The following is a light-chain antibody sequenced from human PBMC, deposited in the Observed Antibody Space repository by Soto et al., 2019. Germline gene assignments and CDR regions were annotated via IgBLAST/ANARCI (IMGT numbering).Light chain of an antibody. J-gene: IGKJ2*01. CDR2: GAS. CDR1: QSVSSSY. CDR3: QQYGSSYT. V-gene: IGKV3-20*01. Sequence: EIVLTQSPGTLSLSPGERATLSCRASQSVSSSYLAWYQQKPGQAPRLLIYGASRRATGIPDRFSGSGSGTDFTLNISRLEPEDFAVYYCQQYGSSYTFGQGTKLEIK.